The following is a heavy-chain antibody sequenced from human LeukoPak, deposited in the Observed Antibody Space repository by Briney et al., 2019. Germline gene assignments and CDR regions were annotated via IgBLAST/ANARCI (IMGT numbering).Heavy chain of an antibody. CDR2: IFYSGST. CDR1: GGSISSGGYY. CDR3: ARAMIKGEYYFDY. J-gene: IGHJ4*02. Sequence: PSETLSLTCTVSGGSISSGGYYWSWIRQHPGKGLEWIGYIFYSGSTYYNPSLKSRVTISVDTSKNQFSLKLSSVTAVDTAVYYCARAMIKGEYYFDYWGQGTLVTVPS. D-gene: IGHD3-16*01. V-gene: IGHV4-31*03.